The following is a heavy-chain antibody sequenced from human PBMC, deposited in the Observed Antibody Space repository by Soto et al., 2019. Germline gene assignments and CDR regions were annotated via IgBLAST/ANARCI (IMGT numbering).Heavy chain of an antibody. CDR1: GCTFTSYG. Sequence: AAVKVSCKACGCTFTSYGISWVRQAPGQGLEWMGWISAYNGNTNYAQKLQGRVTMTTDTSTSTAYMELRSLRSDDTAVYYCARAQHSSSSDYWGQGTLVTVSS. CDR3: ARAQHSSSSDY. J-gene: IGHJ4*02. D-gene: IGHD6-13*01. CDR2: ISAYNGNT. V-gene: IGHV1-18*01.